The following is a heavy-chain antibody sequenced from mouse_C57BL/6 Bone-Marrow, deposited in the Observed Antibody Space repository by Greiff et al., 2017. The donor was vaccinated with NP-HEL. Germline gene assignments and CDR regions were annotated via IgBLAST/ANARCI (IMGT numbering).Heavy chain of an antibody. V-gene: IGHV1-64*01. Sequence: QVQLKQPGAELVKPGASVKFSCKASGYTFTSYWMHWVKQRPGQGLEWIGMIHPNSGSTNYNEKFKSKATLTVDKSSSTAYMQLSSLTSEDSAVYYCARSRGNCVGYFDYWGQGTTLTVSS. CDR3: ARSRGNCVGYFDY. CDR2: IHPNSGST. CDR1: GYTFTSYW. D-gene: IGHD2-1*01. J-gene: IGHJ2*01.